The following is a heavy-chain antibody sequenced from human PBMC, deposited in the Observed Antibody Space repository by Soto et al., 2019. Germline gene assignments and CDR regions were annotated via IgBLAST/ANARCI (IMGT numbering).Heavy chain of an antibody. D-gene: IGHD2-15*01. CDR1: GYTFTSYG. CDR2: IGAYNGNT. CDR3: ARARALGYCSGGSCYSGY. Sequence: ASVKVSCKASGYTFTSYGISWVRQAPGQGLEWMGWIGAYNGNTNYAQKLQGRVTMTTDTSTSTAYMELRSLRSDDTAVYYCARARALGYCSGGSCYSGYWGQGTLVTVSS. V-gene: IGHV1-18*04. J-gene: IGHJ4*02.